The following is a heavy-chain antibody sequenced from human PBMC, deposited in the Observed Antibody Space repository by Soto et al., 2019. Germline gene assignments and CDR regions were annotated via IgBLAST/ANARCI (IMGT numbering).Heavy chain of an antibody. Sequence: GGSLILSCAASGFTVSSDYMTWVRQAPGKGLEWVSVIYTGGSTYYADSVKGRFTISRDNPKNTLYLQMHGLRAEDTAVYYCARVPCSWGSYYYYRMDVRGQGNKVTV. CDR1: GFTVSSDY. CDR2: IYTGGST. D-gene: IGHD6-13*01. V-gene: IGHV3-53*01. CDR3: ARVPCSWGSYYYYRMDV. J-gene: IGHJ6*02.